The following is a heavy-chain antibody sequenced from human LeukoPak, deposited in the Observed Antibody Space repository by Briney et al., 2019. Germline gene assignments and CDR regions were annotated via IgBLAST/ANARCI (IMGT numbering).Heavy chain of an antibody. D-gene: IGHD3-16*01. V-gene: IGHV1-46*01. CDR1: GYTFTSYY. CDR2: ISPSGAST. CDR3: ARTPPRGLIDY. J-gene: IGHJ4*02. Sequence: ASVKVSCKASGYTFTSYYMHGVRQAPGQGLEWMGIISPSGASTTYAQKFQGRVTMTRDTSISTAYMELSSLTSEDTAVYYCARTPPRGLIDYWGQGTLVTVSS.